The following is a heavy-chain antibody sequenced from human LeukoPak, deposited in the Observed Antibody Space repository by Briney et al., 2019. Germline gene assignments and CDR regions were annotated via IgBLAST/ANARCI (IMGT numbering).Heavy chain of an antibody. J-gene: IGHJ6*02. CDR2: IYPGDSDT. Sequence: GESLKISCKGSGYRFTSYWIGWVRQMPGKGLEWMGIIYPGDSDTRYSPSFQGQVTISADKSISTAYLQLTGLKASDTATYYCARLPHGSQYYYGMDVWGQGTTVTVSS. D-gene: IGHD3-10*01. V-gene: IGHV5-51*01. CDR3: ARLPHGSQYYYGMDV. CDR1: GYRFTSYW.